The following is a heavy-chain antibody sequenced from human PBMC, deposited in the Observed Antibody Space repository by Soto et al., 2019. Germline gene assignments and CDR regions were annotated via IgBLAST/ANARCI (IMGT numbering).Heavy chain of an antibody. CDR3: AIPTRGSIAARRARGGMDV. CDR2: IIPIFGTA. V-gene: IGHV1-69*13. J-gene: IGHJ6*02. D-gene: IGHD6-6*01. Sequence: SVKVSCKASGGTFSSYAISWVRQAPGQGLEWMGGIIPIFGTANYAQKFQGRVTITADESTSTAYMELSSLRSEDTAVYYCAIPTRGSIAARRARGGMDVWGQGTTVTVSS. CDR1: GGTFSSYA.